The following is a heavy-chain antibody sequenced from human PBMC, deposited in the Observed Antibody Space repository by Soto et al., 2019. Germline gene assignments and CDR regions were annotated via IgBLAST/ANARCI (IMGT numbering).Heavy chain of an antibody. CDR1: GFSFSSYW. V-gene: IGHV3-74*03. CDR2: IDSYGSST. J-gene: IGHJ4*02. Sequence: EVQLVESGGGLVQPGGSLRLSCVASGFSFSSYWMHWVRQVPGKEPVWVSFIDSYGSSTKYADSVRGRFTISRDNAKNTLYLLMNSLRVEDTAVYYCVRGLGNSDHWGQGTLVTVAS. CDR3: VRGLGNSDH.